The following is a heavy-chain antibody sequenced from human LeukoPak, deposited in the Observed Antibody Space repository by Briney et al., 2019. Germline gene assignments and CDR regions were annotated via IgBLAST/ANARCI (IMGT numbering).Heavy chain of an antibody. Sequence: ASVKVSCKASGSTFSNFGISWVRQAPGQGLEWMGWISGNNDHPHYGQKFQGRLTVTTDSSTSTAYMELRNLRSDDTAVYYCARDGTSTDDYWGQGTLVTVSA. CDR3: ARDGTSTDDY. CDR2: ISGNNDHP. J-gene: IGHJ4*02. D-gene: IGHD2-2*01. V-gene: IGHV1-18*04. CDR1: GSTFSNFG.